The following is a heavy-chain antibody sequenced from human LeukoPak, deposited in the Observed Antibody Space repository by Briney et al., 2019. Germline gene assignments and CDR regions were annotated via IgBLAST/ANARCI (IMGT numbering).Heavy chain of an antibody. V-gene: IGHV4-59*08. CDR3: ARHMVRGAVIDY. D-gene: IGHD3-10*01. CDR1: GGSISSYY. Sequence: SETLSLTCTVSGGSISSYYWGWIRQPPGKGLEWIGYIYYSGSTNYNPSLKSRVTISVDTSKNQFSLKLSSVTAADTAVYYCARHMVRGAVIDYWGQGTLVTVSS. J-gene: IGHJ4*02. CDR2: IYYSGST.